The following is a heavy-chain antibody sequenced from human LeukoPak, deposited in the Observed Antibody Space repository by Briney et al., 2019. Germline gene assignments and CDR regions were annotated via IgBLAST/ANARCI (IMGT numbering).Heavy chain of an antibody. CDR3: AKGLLNWFDP. CDR1: GITFSTYS. Sequence: GGSLRLSCAASGITFSTYSMNWVRQAPGKGLEWVAYITSDSSVIYYADSVKGRFTISRDNSKNTLYLQMNSLRAEDTAVYYCAKGLLNWFDPWGQGTLVTVSS. V-gene: IGHV3-48*01. J-gene: IGHJ5*02. CDR2: ITSDSSVI.